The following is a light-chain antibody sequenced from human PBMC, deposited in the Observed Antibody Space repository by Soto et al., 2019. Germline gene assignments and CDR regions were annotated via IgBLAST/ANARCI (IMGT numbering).Light chain of an antibody. Sequence: QSVLTQPPSASGSPGQSVTISCTGTSSDVGAYNYVSWYQQHVGKAPKLVIYEVTKRPSGVPDRFSGSKSANTASLTVSGLQAEDEADYYCSSFASSNTGVFGGGTQLTVL. CDR2: EVT. CDR3: SSFASSNTGV. J-gene: IGLJ3*02. V-gene: IGLV2-8*01. CDR1: SSDVGAYNY.